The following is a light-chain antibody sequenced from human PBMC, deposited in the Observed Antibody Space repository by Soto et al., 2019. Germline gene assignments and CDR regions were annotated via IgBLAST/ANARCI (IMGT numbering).Light chain of an antibody. CDR1: QSVSGY. J-gene: IGKJ4*02. CDR2: DTS. Sequence: EFVLTQSPATLSVSPGERVTLSCRASQSVSGYLAWYQQKPGQAPRLLIYDTSNRATGIPARFSGSGSATDFTLTISSLEPEDFAVYYCQKHSNWGFGGGTKVEIK. V-gene: IGKV3-11*01. CDR3: QKHSNWG.